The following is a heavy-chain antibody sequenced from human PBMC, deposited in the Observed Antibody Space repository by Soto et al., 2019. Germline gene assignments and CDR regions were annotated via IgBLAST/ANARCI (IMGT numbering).Heavy chain of an antibody. CDR3: AAGGPPAHYCYYGMDV. D-gene: IGHD2-15*01. J-gene: IGHJ6*02. CDR1: GFTFTSSA. Sequence: GASVKVSCKASGFTFTSSAVQWVRQARGQRLEWIGWIVVGSGNTNYAQKFQERVTITRDMSTSTAYMELSSLRSEDTAVYYCAAGGPPAHYCYYGMDVWGQGTTVTVSS. CDR2: IVVGSGNT. V-gene: IGHV1-58*01.